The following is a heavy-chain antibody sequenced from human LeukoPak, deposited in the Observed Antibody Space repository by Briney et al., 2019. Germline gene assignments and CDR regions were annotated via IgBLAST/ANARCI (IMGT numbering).Heavy chain of an antibody. CDR1: GYTFTSYG. CDR3: ARDQRYYYYMDV. J-gene: IGHJ6*03. V-gene: IGHV1-18*01. D-gene: IGHD6-25*01. Sequence: ASVKVSCKASGYTFTSYGISRVRQAPGQGLEWMGWISAYNGNTNYAQKLQGRVTMTTDTSTSTAYMELRSLRSDDTAVYYCARDQRYYYYMDVWGKGTTVTVSS. CDR2: ISAYNGNT.